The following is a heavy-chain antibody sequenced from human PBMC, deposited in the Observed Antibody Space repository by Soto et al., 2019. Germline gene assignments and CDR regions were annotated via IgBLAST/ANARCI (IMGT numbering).Heavy chain of an antibody. Sequence: QVQLQQWGAGLLKPSETLSLTCAVYGGSFSGYYWSWIRQPPGKGLEWIGDINHSGSTNYNPSLKSRVTISVDTSKNQFSLKLSSVTAADTAVYYCAPYYYGSGSYYNVGYWGQGTLVTVSS. CDR2: INHSGST. CDR3: APYYYGSGSYYNVGY. D-gene: IGHD3-10*01. V-gene: IGHV4-34*01. CDR1: GGSFSGYY. J-gene: IGHJ4*02.